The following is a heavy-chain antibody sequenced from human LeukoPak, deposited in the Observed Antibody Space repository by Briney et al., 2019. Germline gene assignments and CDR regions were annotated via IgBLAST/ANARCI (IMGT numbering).Heavy chain of an antibody. D-gene: IGHD4-17*01. CDR3: ARGLRDYGTIEWFDP. Sequence: SETLSLTCTVSGGSISSSSYYWGWIRQPPGKGLEYIGSIFYRGSTYYNPSLQSRVTMSVDTSKNQFSLKLNSVTAADTAVYYCARGLRDYGTIEWFDPWGQGTLVTVSS. V-gene: IGHV4-39*07. CDR2: IFYRGST. J-gene: IGHJ5*02. CDR1: GGSISSSSYY.